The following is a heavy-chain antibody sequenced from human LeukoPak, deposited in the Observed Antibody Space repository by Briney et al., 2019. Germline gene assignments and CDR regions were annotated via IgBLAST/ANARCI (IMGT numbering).Heavy chain of an antibody. D-gene: IGHD2-2*01. CDR1: GYTFTGYY. V-gene: IGHV1-2*02. CDR2: INPNSGGT. J-gene: IGHJ6*02. Sequence: GASVKVSCKASGYTFTGYYMHWVRQAPGQGLEWMGWINPNSGGTSYAQKFQGRVTMTRDTSISTAYMELSRLRSDDTAVYYCARDRVVVVPAATRSSHYYYYGMDVWGQGTTVTVSS. CDR3: ARDRVVVVPAATRSSHYYYYGMDV.